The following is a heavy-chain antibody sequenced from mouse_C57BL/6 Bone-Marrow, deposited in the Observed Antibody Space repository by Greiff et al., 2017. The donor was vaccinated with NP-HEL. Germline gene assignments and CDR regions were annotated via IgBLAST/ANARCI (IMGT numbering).Heavy chain of an antibody. Sequence: VQLKQSGPVLVKPGASVKMSCKASGYTFTDYYMNWVKQSHGKSLEWIGVINPYNGGTSYNQKFKGKATLTVDKSSSTAYMELNSLTSEDSAVYYCARDSSYDYYAMDYWGQGTSVTVSS. J-gene: IGHJ4*01. D-gene: IGHD1-1*01. V-gene: IGHV1-19*01. CDR1: GYTFTDYY. CDR3: ARDSSYDYYAMDY. CDR2: INPYNGGT.